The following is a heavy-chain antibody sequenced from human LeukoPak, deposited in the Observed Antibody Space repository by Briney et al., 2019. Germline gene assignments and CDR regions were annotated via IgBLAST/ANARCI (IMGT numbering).Heavy chain of an antibody. V-gene: IGHV4-59*12. CDR1: GGSISSYY. CDR3: ARDRPGGSSLDY. J-gene: IGHJ4*02. Sequence: SETLSLTCTVSGGSISSYYWSWIRQPPGKGLEWIGYIYHSGSTYYNPSLKSRVTISVDRSKNQFSLKLNSVTAADTGVYYCARDRPGGSSLDYWGQGTLVTVSS. CDR2: IYHSGST. D-gene: IGHD6-13*01.